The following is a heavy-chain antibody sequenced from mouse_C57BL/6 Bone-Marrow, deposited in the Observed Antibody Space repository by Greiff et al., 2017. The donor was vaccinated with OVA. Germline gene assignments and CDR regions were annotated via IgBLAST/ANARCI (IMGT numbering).Heavy chain of an antibody. Sequence: EVQLQQSGPELVKPGASVKISCKASGYTFTDYYMNWVKQSHGKSLEWIGDINPNNGGTSYNQKFKGKATLTVDKSSSTAYMELRSLTSEDSAVYYCAREGNGSRDFDYWGQGTTLTVSS. CDR1: GYTFTDYY. V-gene: IGHV1-26*01. D-gene: IGHD1-1*01. CDR3: AREGNGSRDFDY. J-gene: IGHJ2*01. CDR2: INPNNGGT.